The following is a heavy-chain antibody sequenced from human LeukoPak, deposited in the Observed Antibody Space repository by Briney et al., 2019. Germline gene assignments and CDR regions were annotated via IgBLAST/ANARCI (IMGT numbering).Heavy chain of an antibody. CDR2: ISGSTGST. V-gene: IGHV3-23*01. D-gene: IGHD2-15*01. CDR3: AKQKGVSWYSEEDY. Sequence: GGSLRLSCAASGFTFSSYAISWVRQAPGKGLEWVSGISGSTGSTYYADSVKGRFTISRDNSKNTLYLQMNSLRAEDTAVYYCAKQKGVSWYSEEDYWGQGTLVTVSS. CDR1: GFTFSSYA. J-gene: IGHJ4*02.